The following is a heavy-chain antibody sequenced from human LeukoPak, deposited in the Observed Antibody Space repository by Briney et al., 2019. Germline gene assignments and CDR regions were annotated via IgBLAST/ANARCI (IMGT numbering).Heavy chain of an antibody. CDR1: GFTFSSYA. D-gene: IGHD6-13*01. CDR2: ISGSGGST. Sequence: GGSLRLSCAASGFTFSSYAMSWVRQAPGKGLGWVSAISGSGGSTYYADSVKGRFTISRDNSKNTLYLQMNSLRAEDTAVYYCATSSSSWYYFDYWGQGTLVTVSS. V-gene: IGHV3-23*01. J-gene: IGHJ4*02. CDR3: ATSSSSWYYFDY.